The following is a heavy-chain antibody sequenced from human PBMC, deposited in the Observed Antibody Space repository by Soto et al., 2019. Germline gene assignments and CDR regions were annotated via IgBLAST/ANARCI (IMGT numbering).Heavy chain of an antibody. J-gene: IGHJ4*02. D-gene: IGHD3-22*01. CDR2: ISYDGSNK. V-gene: IGHV3-30*18. Sequence: GGSLRLSCAASGFTFSSYGMHWVRQAPGKGLEWVAVISYDGSNKYYADSVKGRFTISRDNSKNTLYLQMNSLRAEDTAVYYCAKDWYYYDSSGYYDYWGQGTLVTVSS. CDR1: GFTFSSYG. CDR3: AKDWYYYDSSGYYDY.